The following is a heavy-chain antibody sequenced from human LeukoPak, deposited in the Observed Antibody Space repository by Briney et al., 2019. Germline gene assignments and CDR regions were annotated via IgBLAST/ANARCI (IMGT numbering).Heavy chain of an antibody. CDR1: GGSFSGYY. D-gene: IGHD2-2*01. J-gene: IGHJ5*02. CDR2: INHSGST. V-gene: IGHV4-34*01. CDR3: ARGRSSTSRKGYMGRWFDP. Sequence: SETLSLTCAVYGGSFSGYYWSWIRQPPGKGLEWLGEINHSGSTNYNPSLKSRVTISVDTSKNQFSLKLSSVTAADTAVYYCARGRSSTSRKGYMGRWFDPWGQGTLVTVSS.